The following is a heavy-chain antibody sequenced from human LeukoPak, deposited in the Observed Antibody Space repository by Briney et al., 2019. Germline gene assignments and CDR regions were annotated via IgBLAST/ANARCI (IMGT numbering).Heavy chain of an antibody. CDR1: GFPFRSFD. V-gene: IGHV3-23*01. CDR3: AKDEAYYYYYMDV. J-gene: IGHJ6*03. CDR2: INISGSRT. Sequence: PGGPLSLSCAASGFPFRSFDIIGAGRPQGRGLEWTFGINISGSRTYYADSVKGRFTISRDNLKNTLYMQMNSLRAEDTAVYYCAKDEAYYYYYMDVWGKGTTVTISS.